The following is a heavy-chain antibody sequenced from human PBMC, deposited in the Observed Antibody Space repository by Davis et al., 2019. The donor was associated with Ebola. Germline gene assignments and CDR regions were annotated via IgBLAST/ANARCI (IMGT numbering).Heavy chain of an antibody. CDR2: IYHSGST. Sequence: SETLSLTCGISGGSISSSNWWSWVRQPPGKGLEWIGEIYHSGSTNYNPSLKSRVTISVDKSKNQFSLKLSSVTAADTAVYYCARDSPDYHDSSGYYWYFDLWGRGTLVTVSS. V-gene: IGHV4-4*02. CDR1: GGSISSSNW. D-gene: IGHD3-22*01. J-gene: IGHJ2*01. CDR3: ARDSPDYHDSSGYYWYFDL.